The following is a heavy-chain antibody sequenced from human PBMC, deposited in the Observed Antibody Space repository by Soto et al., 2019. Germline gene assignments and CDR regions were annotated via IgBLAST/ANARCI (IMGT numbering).Heavy chain of an antibody. CDR2: IRSKAYGGTT. J-gene: IGHJ4*02. CDR3: TRDRYDFWSGYYYFDY. CDR1: GFTFGDYA. V-gene: IGHV3-49*03. Sequence: GGSLRLSCTASGFTFGDYAMSWFRQAPGKGLEWVGFIRSKAYGGTTEYAASVKGRFTISRDDSKSIAYLQMNSLKTEDTAVYYCTRDRYDFWSGYYYFDYWGQGTLVTVSS. D-gene: IGHD3-3*01.